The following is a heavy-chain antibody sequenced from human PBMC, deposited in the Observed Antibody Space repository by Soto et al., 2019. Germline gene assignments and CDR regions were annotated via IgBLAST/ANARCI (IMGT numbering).Heavy chain of an antibody. CDR1: GFTFSSYG. D-gene: IGHD6-6*01. CDR3: ARLAARPLHYFDY. J-gene: IGHJ4*02. CDR2: IWYDGSNK. V-gene: IGHV3-33*01. Sequence: PGGSLRLSCAASGFTFSSYGMHWVRQAPGKGLEWVAVIWYDGSNKYYADSVKGRFTISRDNSKNTLYLQMSSLRSEDTAVYYCARLAARPLHYFDYWGQGTLVTVSS.